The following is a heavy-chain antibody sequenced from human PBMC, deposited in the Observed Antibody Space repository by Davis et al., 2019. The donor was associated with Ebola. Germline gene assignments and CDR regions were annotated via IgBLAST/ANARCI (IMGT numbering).Heavy chain of an antibody. Sequence: MPSETLSLTCTVSGDSVSSGSYYWNWIRQPPGKGLEWIGSMYYSGSTNYNPSLKSRVTISVDTSKNQFSLKLSSVTAADTAVYYCARTGLWFGELPLSYFDYWGQGTLVTVSS. V-gene: IGHV4-61*01. CDR2: MYYSGST. J-gene: IGHJ4*02. D-gene: IGHD3-10*01. CDR1: GDSVSSGSYY. CDR3: ARTGLWFGELPLSYFDY.